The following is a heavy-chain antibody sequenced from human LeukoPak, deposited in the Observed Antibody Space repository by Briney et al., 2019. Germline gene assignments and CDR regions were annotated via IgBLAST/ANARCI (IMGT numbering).Heavy chain of an antibody. J-gene: IGHJ4*02. V-gene: IGHV4-59*01. Sequence: SETLSLTCTVSGGSISSYYWSWIRQPPGKGLEWIGYIYYSGSTNYNPSLKSRVTISVDTSKNQFSLKLSSVTAAAAAVYYCARAKQQWLPIDYWGQGTLVTVSS. CDR2: IYYSGST. D-gene: IGHD6-19*01. CDR3: ARAKQQWLPIDY. CDR1: GGSISSYY.